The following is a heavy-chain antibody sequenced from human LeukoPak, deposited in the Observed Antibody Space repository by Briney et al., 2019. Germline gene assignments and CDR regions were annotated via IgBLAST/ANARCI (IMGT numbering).Heavy chain of an antibody. V-gene: IGHV4-39*01. D-gene: IGHD1-14*01. CDR3: ARQTETSGADS. Sequence: SETLSLTCTVSGGSISSSGYYWGWIRQPPGKGLEWIGSIYSSGNPYYNPSLKSRVTISVDASKNNFSLKLSSVAAADTAVYHCARQTETSGADSWGQGTLVTVSS. J-gene: IGHJ4*02. CDR1: GGSISSSGYY. CDR2: IYSSGNP.